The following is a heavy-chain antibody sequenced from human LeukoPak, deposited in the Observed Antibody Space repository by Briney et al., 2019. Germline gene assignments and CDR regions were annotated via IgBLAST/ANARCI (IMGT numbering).Heavy chain of an antibody. D-gene: IGHD3-10*01. J-gene: IGHJ5*02. V-gene: IGHV4-38-2*02. CDR3: ARAPEYYYGSGRSWFDP. CDR2: IYHIGST. Sequence: SETLSLTCTVSGYSISSGYYWGWIRQPPGKGLEWIGSIYHIGSTYYNPSLKSRVTISVDTSKNQFSLRLSSVTAADTAVYYCARAPEYYYGSGRSWFDPWGQGTLVTVSS. CDR1: GYSISSGYY.